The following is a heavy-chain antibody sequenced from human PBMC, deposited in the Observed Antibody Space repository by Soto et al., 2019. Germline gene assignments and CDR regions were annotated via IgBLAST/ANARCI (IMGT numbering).Heavy chain of an antibody. D-gene: IGHD1-1*01. V-gene: IGHV1-46*01. CDR3: ARAHPLYNWNGPSTFDY. CDR1: GYTLTELS. CDR2: INPSGGST. J-gene: IGHJ4*02. Sequence: ASVKVSCKVSGYTLTELSMHWVRQAPGKGLEWMGIINPSGGSTSYAQKFQGRVTMTRDTSTSTVYMELSSLRSEDTAVYYCARAHPLYNWNGPSTFDYWGQ.